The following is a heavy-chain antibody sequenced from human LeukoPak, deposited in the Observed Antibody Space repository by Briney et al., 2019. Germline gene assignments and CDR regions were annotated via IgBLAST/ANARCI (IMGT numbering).Heavy chain of an antibody. J-gene: IGHJ3*02. CDR3: ARARSSYGYGDAFDI. V-gene: IGHV3-30*04. CDR1: GFTFSTYA. D-gene: IGHD5-18*01. CDR2: ISYDGSSK. Sequence: PGRSLRLSCAASGFTFSTYAMHWVRQAPGKELEWVAVISYDGSSKYYADSVKGRFTISRDNSKNTLYLQMNSLRAEDTAVYYCARARSSYGYGDAFDIWGQGTMVTVSS.